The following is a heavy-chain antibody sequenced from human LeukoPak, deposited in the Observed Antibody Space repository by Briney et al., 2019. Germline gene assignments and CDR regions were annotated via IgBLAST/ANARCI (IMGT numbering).Heavy chain of an antibody. J-gene: IGHJ3*02. V-gene: IGHV4-31*03. D-gene: IGHD3-22*01. CDR1: GGSISSGGYY. CDR2: IYYSGST. Sequence: SETLSLTCTVSGGSISSGGYYRSWIRQHPGKGLEWIEYIYYSGSTYYNPSLKSRVTISVDTSKNQFSLKLSSVTAADTAVYYCARGGYYYDSSGLDAFDIWGQGTMVTVSS. CDR3: ARGGYYYDSSGLDAFDI.